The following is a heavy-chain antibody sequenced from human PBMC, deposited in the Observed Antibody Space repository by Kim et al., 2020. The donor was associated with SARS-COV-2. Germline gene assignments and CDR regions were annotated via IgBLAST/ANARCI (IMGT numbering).Heavy chain of an antibody. CDR1: GFTFDDYA. Sequence: GGSLRLSCAASGFTFDDYAMHWVRQAPGKGLEWVSGISWNSGSIGYADSVKGRFTISRDNAKNSLYLQMNSLRAEDTALYYCAKDGSGWFRYFDLWGRGTLVTVSS. CDR3: AKDGSGWFRYFDL. CDR2: ISWNSGSI. D-gene: IGHD6-19*01. J-gene: IGHJ2*01. V-gene: IGHV3-9*01.